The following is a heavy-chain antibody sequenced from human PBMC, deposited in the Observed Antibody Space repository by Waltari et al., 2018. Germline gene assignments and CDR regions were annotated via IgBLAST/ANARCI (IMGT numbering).Heavy chain of an antibody. Sequence: QVQLQQWGAGLLKPSETLSLTCAVYGGSFSGYYWSWIRQPPGKGLEWIGEINHSGSTNYNPSLKSRVTISVDTSKNQFSLKLSSVTAADTAVYYCARGPTRLYYDFWSGYSYYFDYWGQGTLVTVSS. CDR2: INHSGST. J-gene: IGHJ4*02. V-gene: IGHV4-34*01. CDR3: ARGPTRLYYDFWSGYSYYFDY. CDR1: GGSFSGYY. D-gene: IGHD3-3*01.